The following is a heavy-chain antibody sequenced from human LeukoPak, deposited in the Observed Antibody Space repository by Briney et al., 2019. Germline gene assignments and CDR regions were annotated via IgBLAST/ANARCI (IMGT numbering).Heavy chain of an antibody. CDR2: INPNSGGT. CDR1: GYTFTGYY. Sequence: ASVKVSCKASGYTFTGYYMHWVRQAPGQGLEWMGWINPNSGGTNYAQNFQGRVTMTRDTSISTAYMELSRLRSDDTAVYYCALDSSGYYFWFDPWGQGTLVTVSS. V-gene: IGHV1-2*02. D-gene: IGHD3-22*01. J-gene: IGHJ5*02. CDR3: ALDSSGYYFWFDP.